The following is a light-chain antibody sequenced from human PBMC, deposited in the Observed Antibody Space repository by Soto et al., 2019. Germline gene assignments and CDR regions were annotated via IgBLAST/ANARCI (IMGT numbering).Light chain of an antibody. CDR2: DAS. CDR1: QSVSSSY. V-gene: IGKV3-20*01. CDR3: QQYGSSPA. Sequence: EIVLTQSPGTLSLSPGERATLSCRASQSVSSSYLAWYQQKPGQAPRLLIYDASSRASGIPDRFSGSGSGTDFTLTISRLETEDFAVYYCQQYGSSPAFGGGTKVEIK. J-gene: IGKJ4*01.